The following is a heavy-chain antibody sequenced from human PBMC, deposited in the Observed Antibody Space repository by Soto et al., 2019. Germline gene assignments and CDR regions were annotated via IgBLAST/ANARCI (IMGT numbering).Heavy chain of an antibody. CDR1: GFSFSSYA. Sequence: GGSLRLSCAASGFSFSSYAVSWVRQAPGKGLEWVSVFDGSVGHTYYTNSVKGRFTISNDNSKNTLFLQMNSLKAEDTAVYFCAKNLQYDRGWLLNYWGEGTRVSVYS. V-gene: IGHV3-23*01. J-gene: IGHJ4*02. CDR3: AKNLQYDRGWLLNY. D-gene: IGHD6-19*01. CDR2: FDGSVGHT.